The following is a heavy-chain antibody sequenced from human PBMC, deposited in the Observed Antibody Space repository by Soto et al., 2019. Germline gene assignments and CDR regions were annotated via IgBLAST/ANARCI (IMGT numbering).Heavy chain of an antibody. CDR2: INSSGGTT. D-gene: IGHD1-20*01. CDR3: AKMFNWPSRAFDS. Sequence: PGGSLRLSCGASAFTFSSNAMTWVRQAPGKGLEWVSIINSSGGTTYYADSVKGRFTISRDNSKNTLYLQMNSLRVEDTALYYCAKMFNWPSRAFDSWGQGPMVTLSS. CDR1: AFTFSSNA. V-gene: IGHV3-23*01. J-gene: IGHJ3*02.